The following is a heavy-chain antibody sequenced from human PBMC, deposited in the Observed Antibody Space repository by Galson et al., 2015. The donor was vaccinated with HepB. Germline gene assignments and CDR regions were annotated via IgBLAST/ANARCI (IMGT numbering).Heavy chain of an antibody. CDR3: ARDLYYYDSSGSDY. J-gene: IGHJ4*02. D-gene: IGHD3-22*01. Sequence: SVKVSCKASGYTFTSYGISWVRQAPGQGLEWMGWISAYNGNTNYAQELQGRVTMTTDTSTSTAYMELRSLRSDDTAVYYCARDLYYYDSSGSDYWGQGTLVTVSS. CDR2: ISAYNGNT. CDR1: GYTFTSYG. V-gene: IGHV1-18*04.